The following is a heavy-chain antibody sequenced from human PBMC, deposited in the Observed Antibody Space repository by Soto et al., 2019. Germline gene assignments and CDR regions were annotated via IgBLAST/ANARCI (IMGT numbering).Heavy chain of an antibody. CDR3: ARVSPSNGSEGAFDI. D-gene: IGHD1-26*01. Sequence: GGSLRLSCAASGFTFSSYWMHWVRQAPGKGLVWVSRINSDGSSTSYADSVKGRFTISRDNAKNTLYLQMNSLRAEDTAVYYCARVSPSNGSEGAFDIWGQGTMVTVSS. CDR1: GFTFSSYW. CDR2: INSDGSST. V-gene: IGHV3-74*01. J-gene: IGHJ3*02.